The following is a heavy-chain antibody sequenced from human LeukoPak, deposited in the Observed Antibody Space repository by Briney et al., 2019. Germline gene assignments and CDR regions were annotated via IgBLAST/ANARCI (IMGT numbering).Heavy chain of an antibody. CDR3: ARPGPIYSGSYPWFDP. V-gene: IGHV1-2*02. CDR1: GYTFTVYY. CDR2: INPNSGGT. D-gene: IGHD1-26*01. Sequence: ASVKVSCKASGYTFTVYYMHWVRQAPGQGLEWMGWINPNSGGTNYAQKFQGRVTMTRDTSISTAYMELSRLRSDDTAVYYCARPGPIYSGSYPWFDPWGEGTLVTVSS. J-gene: IGHJ5*02.